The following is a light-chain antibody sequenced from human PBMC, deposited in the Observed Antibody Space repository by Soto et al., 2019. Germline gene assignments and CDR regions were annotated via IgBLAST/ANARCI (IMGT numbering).Light chain of an antibody. CDR3: QQRSNRIT. Sequence: EIVLTQSPATLSLSPGERATLSCRASESVSTFLAWYQQKPGQAPRLLIYEASSRATGIPARFSGSGSGTDFTLTVSSLEPEDFALYYCQQRSNRITFGQGTRLEIK. CDR2: EAS. V-gene: IGKV3-11*01. CDR1: ESVSTF. J-gene: IGKJ5*01.